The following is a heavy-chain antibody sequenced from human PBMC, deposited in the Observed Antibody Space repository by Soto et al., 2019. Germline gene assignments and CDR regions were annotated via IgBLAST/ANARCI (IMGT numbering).Heavy chain of an antibody. J-gene: IGHJ4*02. CDR2: IYWDDDK. CDR3: AHRVLRTVFGLVTATAIYFDF. D-gene: IGHD3-3*01. V-gene: IGHV2-5*02. CDR1: GFSLTTSGVG. Sequence: SGPTLVNPRQTLTLTCTFSGFSLTTSGVGVGWIRQSPGKAPEWLALIYWDDDKRYSPSLKSRLTITKDTSKNQVVLTMADLDPADTATYYCAHRVLRTVFGLVTATAIYFDFWGQGTPVTVSS.